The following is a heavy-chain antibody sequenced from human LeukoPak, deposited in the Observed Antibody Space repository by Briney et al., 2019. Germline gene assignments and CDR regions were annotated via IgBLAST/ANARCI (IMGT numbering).Heavy chain of an antibody. CDR2: IYYSGST. Sequence: SETLSLTCTVSGGSFSSYYWNWIRQPPGKGLEWIGYIYYSGSTNYNPSLKSRITMSVDTSKNQFSLKLSSVTAADTAVYYCSTLESAYSDYWGQGTQVTVSS. CDR3: STLESAYSDY. D-gene: IGHD3-3*01. J-gene: IGHJ4*02. CDR1: GGSFSSYY. V-gene: IGHV4-59*01.